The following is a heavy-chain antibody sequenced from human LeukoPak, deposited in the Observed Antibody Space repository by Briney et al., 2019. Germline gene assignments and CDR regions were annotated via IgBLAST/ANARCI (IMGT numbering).Heavy chain of an antibody. Sequence: SETLSLTCTVSGGSISSYYWSWIRQPPGKGLEWIGYIYYSGSTNYNPSLKSRVTISVDTSKNQFSLKLSSVTAADTAVYYCARDRDYGDYWGQGTLVTVSS. CDR2: IYYSGST. CDR3: ARDRDYGDY. CDR1: GGSISSYY. V-gene: IGHV4-59*01. J-gene: IGHJ4*02.